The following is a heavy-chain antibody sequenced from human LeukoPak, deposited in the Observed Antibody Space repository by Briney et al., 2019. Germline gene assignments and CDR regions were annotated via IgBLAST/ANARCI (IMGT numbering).Heavy chain of an antibody. CDR2: ISWNSGSI. D-gene: IGHD6-19*01. CDR3: AKVGSAVAALDY. Sequence: GRSLRLSCAASGFTFDDYAMHWVWQAPGKGLEWVSGISWNSGSIGYADSVKGRFTISRDNAKNSLYLQMNSLRAEDTALYYCAKVGSAVAALDYWGQGTLVTVSS. J-gene: IGHJ4*02. CDR1: GFTFDDYA. V-gene: IGHV3-9*01.